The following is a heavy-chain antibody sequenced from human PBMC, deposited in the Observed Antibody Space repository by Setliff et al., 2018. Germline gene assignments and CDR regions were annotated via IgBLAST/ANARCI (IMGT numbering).Heavy chain of an antibody. CDR2: ISYDGSNQ. D-gene: IGHD3-3*01. CDR3: ARERHLLSTVVIFGLFDF. Sequence: GGSLRLSCAASGFTFGSHAMHWVRQAPGKGLEWVAVISYDGSNQYYADPVKGRFTVSRDNSKNTLSLQMYSLRTEDTALYYCARERHLLSTVVIFGLFDFWGQGALVTVSS. V-gene: IGHV3-30*01. J-gene: IGHJ4*02. CDR1: GFTFGSHA.